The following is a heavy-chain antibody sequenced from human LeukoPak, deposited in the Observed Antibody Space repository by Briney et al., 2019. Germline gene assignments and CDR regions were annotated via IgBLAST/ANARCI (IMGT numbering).Heavy chain of an antibody. J-gene: IGHJ1*01. CDR1: GDSVSFGY. V-gene: IGHV4-4*09. CDR2: IYDSGMT. D-gene: IGHD2-15*01. CDR3: AGRGHRYSRD. Sequence: PSETLSLTCTVSGDSVSFGYWNWFRQPPGKGLEWIGYIYDSGMTDYSPSLKNRLTISLDSSNKQFSLKLSSVTAADTAVYYCAGRGHRYSRDWGQGILVTVSS.